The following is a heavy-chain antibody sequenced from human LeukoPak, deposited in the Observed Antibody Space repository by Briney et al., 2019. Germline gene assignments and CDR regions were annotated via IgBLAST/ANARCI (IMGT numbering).Heavy chain of an antibody. J-gene: IGHJ4*02. CDR3: ARHDGYSYGYI. CDR1: GGSISSYY. V-gene: IGHV4-59*08. CDR2: IYYSGST. D-gene: IGHD5-18*01. Sequence: SETLSLTCTVSGGSISSYYWSWIRQPPGKGLEWIGYIYYSGSTNYNPSLKSRVTISVDTSKNQFSLKLSSVTAADTAVYYCARHDGYSYGYIWGQGTLVTVSS.